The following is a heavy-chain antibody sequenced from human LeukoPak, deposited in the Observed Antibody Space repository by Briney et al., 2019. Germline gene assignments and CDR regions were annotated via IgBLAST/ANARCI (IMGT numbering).Heavy chain of an antibody. V-gene: IGHV4-34*01. CDR2: INHSGST. CDR3: ARELGNSGYDSEPISGSDY. CDR1: GGSFSGYY. D-gene: IGHD5-12*01. J-gene: IGHJ4*02. Sequence: ASETLSLTCAVYGGSFSGYYWSWIRQPPGKGLEWIGEINHSGSTNYNPSLKSRVTISVDTSKNQFSLKLSSVTAADTAVYYCARELGNSGYDSEPISGSDYWGQGTLVTVSS.